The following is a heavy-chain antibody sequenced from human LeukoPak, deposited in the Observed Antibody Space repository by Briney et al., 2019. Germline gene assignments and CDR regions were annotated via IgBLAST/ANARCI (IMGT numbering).Heavy chain of an antibody. CDR2: IYTDDSDT. J-gene: IGHJ5*02. CDR1: GYSFTCYW. V-gene: IGHV5-51*01. D-gene: IGHD6-19*01. CDR3: ASDIRGIAVGPNWFDP. Sequence: PGEPLKISCKCSGYSFTCYWIGWVRQLPGKGLELMGMIYTDDSDTRYSPSFQGQLTISADKSISTAYLQWSSLKASDTAMYYCASDIRGIAVGPNWFDPWGQGTMVTVSS.